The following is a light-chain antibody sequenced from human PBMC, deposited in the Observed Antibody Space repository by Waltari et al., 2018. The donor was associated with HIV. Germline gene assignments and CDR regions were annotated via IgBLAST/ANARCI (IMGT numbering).Light chain of an antibody. CDR1: QGISNS. V-gene: IGKV1-9*01. J-gene: IGKJ2*01. CDR2: DAS. Sequence: DIQLTQSPSFLSASVGDRVTISCRASQGISNSLAWYQQKPGKAPKLLIYDASTLQSGVPSKFSGSGSATEFTLTISSLQPEDFATYYCQQLYSYVPHTFGQGTMLDIK. CDR3: QQLYSYVPHT.